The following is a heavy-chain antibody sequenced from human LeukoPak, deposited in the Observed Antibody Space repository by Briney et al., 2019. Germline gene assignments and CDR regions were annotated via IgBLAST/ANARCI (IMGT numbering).Heavy chain of an antibody. D-gene: IGHD4-17*01. Sequence: TLSLTCTVSGDSINSGGYFWSWIRQRPGKGLEWIGYIYYSGSTYHNPSLKSRVTISVDTSKNQFSLKLSSVTAADTAVYYCTRGGVRGLQDYWGQGTLVTVSS. V-gene: IGHV4-31*03. J-gene: IGHJ4*02. CDR3: TRGGVRGLQDY. CDR1: GDSINSGGYF. CDR2: IYYSGST.